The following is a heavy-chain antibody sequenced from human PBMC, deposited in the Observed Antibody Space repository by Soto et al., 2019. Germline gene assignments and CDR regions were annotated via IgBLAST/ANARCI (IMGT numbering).Heavy chain of an antibody. CDR1: GCTLRSYD. V-gene: IGHV3-30-3*01. CDR3: AREWLYYDYDYGMDV. CDR2: ISYDGSNK. Sequence: WGSLRLSCAASGCTLRSYDMNCARQAPCKGLEWVAVISYDGSNKYYADSVKGRFTISRDNSKNTLYLQMNSLGAEDTAVYYCAREWLYYDYDYGMDVWRQGSTDTVTS. D-gene: IGHD3-22*01. J-gene: IGHJ6*02.